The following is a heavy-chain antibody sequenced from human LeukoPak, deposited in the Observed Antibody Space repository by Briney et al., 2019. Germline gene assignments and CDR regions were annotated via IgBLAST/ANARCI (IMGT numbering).Heavy chain of an antibody. CDR2: IYYSGST. Sequence: SETLSLTCTVSGGSISSRTYYWGWIRQPPGKGLEWIGSIYYSGSTYYNPSLKSRVTISVDTSKNQFSLKLSSVTAADTAVYYCARDKEYYRDYYFDYWGQGTLVTVSS. D-gene: IGHD4-11*01. CDR1: GGSISSRTYY. CDR3: ARDKEYYRDYYFDY. V-gene: IGHV4-39*07. J-gene: IGHJ4*02.